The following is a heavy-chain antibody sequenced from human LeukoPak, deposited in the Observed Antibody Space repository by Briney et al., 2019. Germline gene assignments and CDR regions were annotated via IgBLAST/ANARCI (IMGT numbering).Heavy chain of an antibody. CDR2: INHSGST. CDR3: AGELYSGGYHDAFDI. Sequence: SETLSLTCAVYGGSFSGYYWSWIRQPPGKGLEWIGEINHSGSTNYNPSLKSRVTISVDTSKNQFSLKLSSVTAADTAVYYCAGELYSGGYHDAFDIWGQGTMVTVSS. D-gene: IGHD3-22*01. CDR1: GGSFSGYY. V-gene: IGHV4-34*01. J-gene: IGHJ3*02.